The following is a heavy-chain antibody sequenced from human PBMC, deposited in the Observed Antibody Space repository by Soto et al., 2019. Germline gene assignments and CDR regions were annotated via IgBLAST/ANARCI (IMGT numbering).Heavy chain of an antibody. V-gene: IGHV4-59*08. CDR2: IYYSGST. J-gene: IGHJ6*03. CDR3: GSVGYCRSKSCYLYYYYMDV. Sequence: SETLSLTCTVSGGSISSYYWSWIRQPPGKGLEWIGYIYYSGSTNYNPSLKSRVTISVDTSKNQFSLKLSSVTAADTAVYYCGSVGYCRSKSCYLYYYYMDVWGKXTTVTVS. D-gene: IGHD2-2*01. CDR1: GGSISSYY.